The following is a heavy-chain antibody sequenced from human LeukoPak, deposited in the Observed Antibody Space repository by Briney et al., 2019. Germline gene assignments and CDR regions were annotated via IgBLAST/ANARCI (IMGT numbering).Heavy chain of an antibody. Sequence: PGGSLRLSCAASGFTSSSYGMHWVRQAPGKGLEWVANIKQDGSEKYYVDSVKGRFTISRDNAENSLYLQMSSVRVDDTAVYYCARDRGRYYDSRGFYWGYYFDSWGQGILVTVST. J-gene: IGHJ4*02. V-gene: IGHV3-7*03. CDR2: IKQDGSEK. CDR1: GFTSSSYG. CDR3: ARDRGRYYDSRGFYWGYYFDS. D-gene: IGHD3-22*01.